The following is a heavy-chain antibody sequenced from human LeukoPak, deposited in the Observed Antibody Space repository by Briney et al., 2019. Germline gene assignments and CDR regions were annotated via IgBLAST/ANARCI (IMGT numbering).Heavy chain of an antibody. V-gene: IGHV4-34*01. J-gene: IGHJ5*02. CDR1: GGSFSGYY. Sequence: SETLSLTCAVYGGSFSGYYWSWIRQPPGKGLEWIGEIDHSGNINNNPSLKSRVTISVDPSKNQFSLKLSSVTAADTAVYYCAREVVTSSSWYGPLNWFDPWGQGTLVTVSS. D-gene: IGHD6-13*01. CDR3: AREVVTSSSWYGPLNWFDP. CDR2: IDHSGNI.